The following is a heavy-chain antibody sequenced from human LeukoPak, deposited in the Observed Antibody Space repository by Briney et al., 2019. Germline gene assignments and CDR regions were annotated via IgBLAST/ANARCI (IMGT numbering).Heavy chain of an antibody. V-gene: IGHV3-30-3*01. Sequence: PGGSLRLSCAASGFTFSSYAMHWVRQAPGKGLEWVAVISYDGSNKYYADSVKGRFTISRDNSKNTLYLQMNSLRAEDTAVYYCAFGGYSYGSTFDYWGQGTLVTVSS. J-gene: IGHJ4*02. D-gene: IGHD5-18*01. CDR2: ISYDGSNK. CDR1: GFTFSSYA. CDR3: AFGGYSYGSTFDY.